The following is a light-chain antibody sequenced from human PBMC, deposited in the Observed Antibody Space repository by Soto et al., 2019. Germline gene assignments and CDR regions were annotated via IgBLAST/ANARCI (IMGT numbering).Light chain of an antibody. CDR3: SSYAASNNFYFV. V-gene: IGLV2-8*01. CDR1: SSDVGNYNY. CDR2: EVS. Sequence: QSALTQPTSVSGSPGQSIIISCTGTSSDVGNYNYVSWYQHYPGKAPKLMIYEVSERPSGVPDRFSGSKSGNTASLTVSGLQAEDEADYYCSSYAASNNFYFVFGGGTKVTVL. J-gene: IGLJ3*02.